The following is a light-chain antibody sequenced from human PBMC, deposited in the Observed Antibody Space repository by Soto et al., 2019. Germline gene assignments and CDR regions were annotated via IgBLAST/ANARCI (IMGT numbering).Light chain of an antibody. J-gene: IGKJ2*03. CDR3: QQYNNYLYS. CDR2: DAI. CDR1: QCISHW. Sequence: DIRMTLSPSTLSASVGDRVTITCRASQCISHWLASYQPKPRTAPKILVYDAISLDSALSSRFRGSGSATEFSINISSMQPADFATCYCQQYNNYLYSVGKGTKVDIK. V-gene: IGKV1-5*01.